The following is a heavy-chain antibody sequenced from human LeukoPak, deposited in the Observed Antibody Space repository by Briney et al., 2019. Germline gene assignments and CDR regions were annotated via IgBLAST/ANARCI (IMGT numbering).Heavy chain of an antibody. CDR1: GFTFSSYG. D-gene: IGHD3-22*01. J-gene: IGHJ4*02. CDR3: ARVYDSSGYGVDY. CDR2: TWYDGSNK. Sequence: PGGSLRLSCAASGFTFSSYGMHWVRQAPGKGLEWVAVTWYDGSNKYYADSVKGRFTISRDNSKNTLYLQMNSLRAEDTAVYYCARVYDSSGYGVDYWGQGTLVTVSS. V-gene: IGHV3-33*01.